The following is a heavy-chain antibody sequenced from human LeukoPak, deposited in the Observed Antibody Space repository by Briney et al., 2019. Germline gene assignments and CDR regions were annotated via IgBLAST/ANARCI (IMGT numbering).Heavy chain of an antibody. J-gene: IGHJ5*02. CDR1: GGTFSSYA. CDR2: IIPILGIA. D-gene: IGHD3-22*01. Sequence: GASVKVSCKASGGTFSSYAISWVRQAPGQGLEWMGRIIPILGIANYAQKFQGRVTITEDKSTSTAYMELSSLRSEDTAVYYCARIPDSSGYYNWFDPWGQGTLVTVSS. V-gene: IGHV1-69*04. CDR3: ARIPDSSGYYNWFDP.